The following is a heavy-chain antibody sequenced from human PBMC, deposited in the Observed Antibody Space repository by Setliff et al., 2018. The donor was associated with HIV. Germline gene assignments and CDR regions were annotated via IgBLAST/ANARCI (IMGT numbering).Heavy chain of an antibody. D-gene: IGHD2-2*01. J-gene: IGHJ4*02. Sequence: PSETLSLTCAVYGGSFSRYYWNWIRQSPGKGLEWIGEINHSGSTNYNPSLKSRVTISVDTSKNQFSLKLSSVTAADTAVYYCARTRGYCSKTSCYALRGPDYWGQGTLVTVPQ. CDR2: INHSGST. CDR1: GGSFSRYY. CDR3: ARTRGYCSKTSCYALRGPDY. V-gene: IGHV4-34*01.